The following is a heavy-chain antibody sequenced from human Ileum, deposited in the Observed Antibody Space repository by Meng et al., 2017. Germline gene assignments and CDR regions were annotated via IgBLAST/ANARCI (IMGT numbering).Heavy chain of an antibody. CDR2: IYYNGST. CDR1: GGSISSSSYY. D-gene: IGHD3-22*01. V-gene: IGHV4-39*07. Sequence: SETLSLTCTVSGGSISSSSYYWGWIRQPPGKGLEWIGSIYYNGSTYYNPSLKSRVTISVDTSKNQFSLKLSSVTAADTAVYYCARSRHYDSSGRIDYWGQGTLVTVSS. CDR3: ARSRHYDSSGRIDY. J-gene: IGHJ4*02.